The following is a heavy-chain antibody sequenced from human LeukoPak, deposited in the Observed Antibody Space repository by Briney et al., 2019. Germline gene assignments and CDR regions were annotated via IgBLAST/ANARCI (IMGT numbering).Heavy chain of an antibody. CDR3: AKGGNCSSTSCPLFFDY. CDR1: GFTFSSYG. CDR2: IWYDGSNK. J-gene: IGHJ4*02. D-gene: IGHD2-2*01. Sequence: GGSLRLSCAASGFTFSSYGMHWLRQAPGKGLEWVAVIWYDGSNKYYADSVKGRFTISRDNSKNTLYLQMNSLRAEDTAVYYCAKGGNCSSTSCPLFFDYWGQGTLVTVSS. V-gene: IGHV3-33*06.